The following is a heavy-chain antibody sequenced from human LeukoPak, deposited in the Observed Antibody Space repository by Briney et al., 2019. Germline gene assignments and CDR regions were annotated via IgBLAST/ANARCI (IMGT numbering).Heavy chain of an antibody. CDR2: FYHSGGT. CDR1: GSSISSYY. CDR3: ARGASSSWYSLWKF. V-gene: IGHV4-59*01. J-gene: IGHJ4*02. Sequence: SETLFLTCNVSGSSISSYYWSWIRQPPGEGLEWIGYFYHSGGTNYNPSLKGRATISVDTSKNEVSLKLRSVTAADTAVYYCARGASSSWYSLWKFWGQGTLVTVSS. D-gene: IGHD6-13*01.